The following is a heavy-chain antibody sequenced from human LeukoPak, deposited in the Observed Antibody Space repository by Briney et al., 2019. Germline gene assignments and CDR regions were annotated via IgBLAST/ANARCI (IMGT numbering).Heavy chain of an antibody. Sequence: ASVKVSCKASGYTFTGYYMHWVRQAPGQGLEWMGWINPNGGGTNYAQKFQGRVTMTRDTSISTAYMELSRLRSDDTAVYYCARDLMTTVTPSGYWGQGTLVTVSS. D-gene: IGHD4-11*01. CDR1: GYTFTGYY. CDR2: INPNGGGT. J-gene: IGHJ4*02. CDR3: ARDLMTTVTPSGY. V-gene: IGHV1-2*02.